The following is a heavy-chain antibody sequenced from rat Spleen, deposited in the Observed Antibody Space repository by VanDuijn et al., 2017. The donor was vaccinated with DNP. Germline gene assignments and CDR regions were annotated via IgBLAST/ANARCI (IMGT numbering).Heavy chain of an antibody. V-gene: IGHV5-31*01. CDR1: GFTFSNYW. CDR3: AARYSSSWFAY. D-gene: IGHD1-2*01. Sequence: EVQLVESGGDLVQPGRSLKLSCVASGFTFSNYWMTWIRQVPGRGLEWVASITSSGGSIYYPDSVKGRFTISRDDAKNTLYLQRNSLGSEDTATDYGAARYSSSWFAYWGQGTLVTVSS. CDR2: ITSSGGSI. J-gene: IGHJ3*01.